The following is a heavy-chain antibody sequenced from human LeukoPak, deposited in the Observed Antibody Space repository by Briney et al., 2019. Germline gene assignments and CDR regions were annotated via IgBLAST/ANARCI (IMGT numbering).Heavy chain of an antibody. Sequence: PGGSLRLSCAASGFTFSSYGMHWVRQAPGKGLEWVAFIRYDGSNKYYADSVKGRFTISRDNSKNTLYLQMNSLRAEDTAVYYCAKEMGQYNFLSGQNDYYFIDVWGKGTTVTVSS. CDR2: IRYDGSNK. CDR1: GFTFSSYG. CDR3: AKEMGQYNFLSGQNDYYFIDV. J-gene: IGHJ6*03. V-gene: IGHV3-30*02. D-gene: IGHD3-3*01.